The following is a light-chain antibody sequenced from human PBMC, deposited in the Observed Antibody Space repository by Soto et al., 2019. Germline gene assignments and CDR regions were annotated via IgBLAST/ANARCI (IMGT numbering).Light chain of an antibody. CDR3: QQYTKWPPGMT. V-gene: IGKV3-15*01. Sequence: DIVLTQSPATLSVSPGEKATLSCRASQTVISNLTWYQQKPGQAPRLLIYDASTSATGVTVRFSGSGFRTEFTLTIISLQSEDVGIYFCQQYTKWPPGMTFGGGTKVEIK. CDR2: DAS. CDR1: QTVISN. J-gene: IGKJ4*01.